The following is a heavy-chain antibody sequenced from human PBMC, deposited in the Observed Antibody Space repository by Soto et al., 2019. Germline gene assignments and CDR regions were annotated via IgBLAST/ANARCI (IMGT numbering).Heavy chain of an antibody. V-gene: IGHV3-49*03. CDR2: IRSKAYGGTT. CDR1: GFTFGDYA. D-gene: IGHD1-26*01. J-gene: IGHJ6*02. CDR3: TREEAKPHYSYGMDV. Sequence: LRLSCRASGFTFGDYAMSWFRQAPGKGLEWVGFIRSKAYGGTTEYAASVKGRFTISRDDSKSIAYLQMNSLKTEDTAVYYCTREEAKPHYSYGMDVRGQGTTVTVSS.